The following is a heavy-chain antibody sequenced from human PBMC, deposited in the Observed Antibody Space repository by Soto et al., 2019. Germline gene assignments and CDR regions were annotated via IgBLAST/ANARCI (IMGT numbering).Heavy chain of an antibody. CDR2: ISAYNGNT. V-gene: IGHV1-18*01. D-gene: IGHD4-4*01. Sequence: QVQLVQSGAEVKKPGASVKVSCKASGYTFTNYVIRWVRQAPGQGLEWMGWISAYNGNTDHAEKYQGRVTMTTDTSTSTTYMELRSLTSEATAVYYCARHQHYIFTDSCTNWFDPWGQGTLVTVSS. CDR1: GYTFTNYV. CDR3: ARHQHYIFTDSCTNWFDP. J-gene: IGHJ5*02.